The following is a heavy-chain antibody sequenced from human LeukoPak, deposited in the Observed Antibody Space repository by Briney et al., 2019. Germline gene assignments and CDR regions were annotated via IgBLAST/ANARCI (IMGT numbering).Heavy chain of an antibody. CDR2: LYYSGST. Sequence: SETLSLTCTVSGGSISCGSYFWGWIRQPPGKGLAWLGSLYYSGSTYYNPSLKSRVTISVDTSKNQFSLKLSSVTAADTAVYYCARVSGSGSYKDYYYYMDVWGKGTTVTVSS. J-gene: IGHJ6*03. V-gene: IGHV4-39*07. CDR1: GGSISCGSYF. CDR3: ARVSGSGSYKDYYYYMDV. D-gene: IGHD1-26*01.